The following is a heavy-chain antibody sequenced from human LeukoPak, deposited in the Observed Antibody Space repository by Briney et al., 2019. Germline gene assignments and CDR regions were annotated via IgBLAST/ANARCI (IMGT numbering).Heavy chain of an antibody. CDR2: MNPNSGNT. CDR1: GYTFTSYD. V-gene: IGHV1-8*03. J-gene: IGHJ6*03. CDR3: ARGSQLWLYYYYYYMDV. D-gene: IGHD5-18*01. Sequence: ASVKVSCKASGYTFTSYDINWVRQATGQGLEWMGWMNPNSGNTGYAQKFQGRVTITRNTSISTAYMELSSLRSEDTAVYYCARGSQLWLYYYYYYMDVWGKGTTVTVSS.